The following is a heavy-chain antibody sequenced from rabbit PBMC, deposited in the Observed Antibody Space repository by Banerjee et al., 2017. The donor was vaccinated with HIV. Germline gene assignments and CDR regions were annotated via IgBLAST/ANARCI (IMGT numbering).Heavy chain of an antibody. Sequence: QEQLVESGGGLVQPEGSLTLTCTASGFSFSSSYYMCWVRQAPGKGLEWIACIYAGSSGNTYYANWAKGRFTISRTSSTAVTLQMTSLTAADTATYFCAREDTDGTGGGGGRDGMDLWGPGTLVTVS. CDR1: GFSFSSSYY. D-gene: IGHD7-1*01. V-gene: IGHV1S45*01. CDR3: AREDTDGTGGGGGRDGMDL. CDR2: IYAGSSGNT. J-gene: IGHJ6*01.